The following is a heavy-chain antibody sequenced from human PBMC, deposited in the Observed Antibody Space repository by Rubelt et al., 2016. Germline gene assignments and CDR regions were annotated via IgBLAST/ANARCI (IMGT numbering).Heavy chain of an antibody. V-gene: IGHV3-23*01. Sequence: EVQLLESGGGLVQPGGSPRLSCAASGFTFSIYAMNWVRQAPGKGLEWVSYISGSGGATYYADSVKGRFTISRDNSKNTVFLQMNSLRADVTAVYYCARSRAGTYSPLDSWGQGTLVTVSS. CDR2: ISGSGGAT. J-gene: IGHJ4*02. CDR3: ARSRAGTYSPLDS. CDR1: GFTFSIYA. D-gene: IGHD3-10*01.